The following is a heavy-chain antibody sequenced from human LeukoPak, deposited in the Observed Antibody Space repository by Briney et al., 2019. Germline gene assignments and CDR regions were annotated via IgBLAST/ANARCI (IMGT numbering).Heavy chain of an antibody. CDR1: GYTFTSYD. Sequence: ASVKVSCKASGYTFTSYDINWVRQATGQGLEWMGWMNPNSGNTGYAQKFQGRVTMTTDTSTSTAYMELRSLRSDDTAVYYCARDVLLWFGELLGWEYYYYMDVWGKGTTVTVSS. CDR2: MNPNSGNT. J-gene: IGHJ6*03. V-gene: IGHV1-8*01. D-gene: IGHD3-10*01. CDR3: ARDVLLWFGELLGWEYYYYMDV.